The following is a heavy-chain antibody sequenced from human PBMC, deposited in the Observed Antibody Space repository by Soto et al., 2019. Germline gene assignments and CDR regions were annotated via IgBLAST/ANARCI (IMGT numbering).Heavy chain of an antibody. CDR3: AKDSGPYDILTDASDY. Sequence: GGSLRLSCAASGFTFSSYAMSWVRQAPGKGLEWVSAISGSGGSTYYADSVKGRFTISRDNSKNTLYLQMNSLRAEDTAVYYCAKDSGPYDILTDASDYWGQGTLVTVSS. V-gene: IGHV3-23*01. J-gene: IGHJ4*02. CDR2: ISGSGGST. CDR1: GFTFSSYA. D-gene: IGHD3-9*01.